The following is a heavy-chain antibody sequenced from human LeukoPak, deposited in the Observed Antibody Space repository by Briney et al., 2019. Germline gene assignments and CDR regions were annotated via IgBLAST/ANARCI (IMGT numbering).Heavy chain of an antibody. V-gene: IGHV4-59*01. D-gene: IGHD5-18*01. Sequence: SETLSLTCTVSGGSISRYYWSWIRQPPGKGLEWIGYIYNSGTTNYNPSLKSRVTISADTSKDQFSLKLSSVTAADTAVYYCARGNSYGYTLDYWGQGTPVTVSS. CDR3: ARGNSYGYTLDY. CDR1: GGSISRYY. J-gene: IGHJ4*02. CDR2: IYNSGTT.